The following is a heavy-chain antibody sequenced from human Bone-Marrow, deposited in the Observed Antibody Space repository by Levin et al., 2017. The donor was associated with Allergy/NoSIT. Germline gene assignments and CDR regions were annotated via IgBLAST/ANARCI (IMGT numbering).Heavy chain of an antibody. Sequence: SVKVSCKASGGTFSNYAISWVRQAPGQGLEGVGGIIPILGTANFAQKFQGRVTITADSSTRTAYMELSSLTSADTAVYFCATTTREYLDNIWLTLNYFDTWGQGTLVTVSS. V-gene: IGHV1-69*10. J-gene: IGHJ5*02. CDR3: ATTTREYLDNIWLTLNYFDT. CDR2: IIPILGTA. CDR1: GGTFSNYA. D-gene: IGHD3-10*01.